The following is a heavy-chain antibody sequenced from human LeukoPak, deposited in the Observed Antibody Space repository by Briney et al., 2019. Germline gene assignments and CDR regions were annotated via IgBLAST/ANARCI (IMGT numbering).Heavy chain of an antibody. D-gene: IGHD3-10*01. CDR3: ASSSWFGPYYFDY. V-gene: IGHV5-51*01. Sequence: GEPLKFSCKGSGYSFTSYLIGWVRQMPGNGLEWMWIIYPGDSDARYSPSFQGQVTTSADKSISTAYLQWSSLKASDTAMYYCASSSWFGPYYFDYWGQGTLVTVSS. CDR1: GYSFTSYL. J-gene: IGHJ4*02. CDR2: IYPGDSDA.